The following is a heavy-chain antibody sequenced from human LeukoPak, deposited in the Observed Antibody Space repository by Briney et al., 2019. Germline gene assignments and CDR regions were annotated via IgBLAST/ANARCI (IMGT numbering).Heavy chain of an antibody. CDR1: GVSISSGGYY. CDR3: ASSLCSGGSCYSYYYYYGMDV. Sequence: SQTLSLTCTVSGVSISSGGYYWSWIRQHPGKGLEWIGYIYYSGSTYYNPSLKSRVTISVDTSKNQFSLKLSSVTAADTAVYYCASSLCSGGSCYSYYYYYGMDVWGQGTTVTVSS. D-gene: IGHD2-15*01. J-gene: IGHJ6*02. V-gene: IGHV4-31*03. CDR2: IYYSGST.